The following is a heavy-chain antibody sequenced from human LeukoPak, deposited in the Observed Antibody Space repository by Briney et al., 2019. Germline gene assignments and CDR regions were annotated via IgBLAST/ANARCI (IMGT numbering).Heavy chain of an antibody. Sequence: GGSLRLSCTASGFSFSSYWMSWVRQAPGKGLEWVANVKQDGSETYYVDSLKGRFTISRDNAKNSLYLQMGSLRAEDTAIYYCARDKFPATNIPLIDFWGPGTLVTVSS. D-gene: IGHD2-2*02. J-gene: IGHJ4*02. CDR1: GFSFSSYW. V-gene: IGHV3-7*03. CDR3: ARDKFPATNIPLIDF. CDR2: VKQDGSET.